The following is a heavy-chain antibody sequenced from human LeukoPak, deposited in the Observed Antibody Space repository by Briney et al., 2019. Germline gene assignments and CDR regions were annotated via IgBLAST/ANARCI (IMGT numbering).Heavy chain of an antibody. Sequence: ASVKVSCKASGYTFTGYYMHWVRQAPGQGLEWMGWINPNSGGTNYAQKFQGRVTMTRDTSISTAYMELSRLRSDDTAVYYCARDNGDIDILTGYYERNWFDPWGQGTLVTVSS. V-gene: IGHV1-2*02. D-gene: IGHD3-9*01. CDR3: ARDNGDIDILTGYYERNWFDP. CDR2: INPNSGGT. CDR1: GYTFTGYY. J-gene: IGHJ5*02.